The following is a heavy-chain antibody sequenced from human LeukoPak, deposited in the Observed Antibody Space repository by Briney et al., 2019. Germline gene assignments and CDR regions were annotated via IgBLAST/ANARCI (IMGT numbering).Heavy chain of an antibody. Sequence: GGSLRLSCAASGFTVSSNYMNWVRQAPGKGLEWVSVIYSGGNTYYADSVKGRFIISRDNSKNTLYLQMNSLRVEDTAVYYCVRGHSGRYFASDYWGQGTLVTVSS. CDR2: IYSGGNT. J-gene: IGHJ4*02. CDR3: VRGHSGRYFASDY. D-gene: IGHD1-26*01. CDR1: GFTVSSNY. V-gene: IGHV3-66*01.